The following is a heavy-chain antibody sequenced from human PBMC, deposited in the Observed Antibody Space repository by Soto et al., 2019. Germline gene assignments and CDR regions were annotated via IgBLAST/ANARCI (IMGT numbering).Heavy chain of an antibody. D-gene: IGHD3-3*01. CDR3: TRRTFWSGYSRCYFHC. CDR2: TYYSGST. Sequence: QLQPQESGPGLVKPSETLSLTCTVSGGSISSSLYYWGWIRQPPGEGVEWIGSTYYSGSTYYNPSLKSRVTISVDTSNTLFALKLDSVAAADTAVYYCTRRTFWSGYSRCYFHCCGQGTLVTVSS. J-gene: IGHJ4*02. V-gene: IGHV4-39*02. CDR1: GGSISSSLYY.